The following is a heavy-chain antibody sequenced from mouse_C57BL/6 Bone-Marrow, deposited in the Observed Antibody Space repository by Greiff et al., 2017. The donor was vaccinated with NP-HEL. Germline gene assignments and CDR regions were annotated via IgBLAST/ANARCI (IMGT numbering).Heavy chain of an antibody. V-gene: IGHV1-15*01. CDR2: IDPETGGT. Sequence: VQLQQSGAELVRPGASVTLSCKASGYTFTDYEMHWVKQTPVHGLEWIGAIDPETGGTAYNQKFKGKAILTADKSSSTAYMELRSLTSEDSAVYYCTITTVVARDYWGQGTPLTVSS. D-gene: IGHD1-1*01. CDR1: GYTFTDYE. J-gene: IGHJ2*01. CDR3: TITTVVARDY.